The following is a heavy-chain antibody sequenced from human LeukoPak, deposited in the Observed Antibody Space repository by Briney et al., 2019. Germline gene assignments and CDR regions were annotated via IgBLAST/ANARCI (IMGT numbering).Heavy chain of an antibody. V-gene: IGHV3-23*01. CDR2: ISGSGGST. CDR1: GFTFSSYA. Sequence: PGGSLRLSCAASGFTFSSYAMSWVRQAPGKGLEWVSAISGSGGSTYYADSVKGRFTISRDNSKNTLYLQMNSLRAEDTAVYYCANGYDFWSGYNPGFDYWGQGTLVTVSS. D-gene: IGHD3-3*01. J-gene: IGHJ4*02. CDR3: ANGYDFWSGYNPGFDY.